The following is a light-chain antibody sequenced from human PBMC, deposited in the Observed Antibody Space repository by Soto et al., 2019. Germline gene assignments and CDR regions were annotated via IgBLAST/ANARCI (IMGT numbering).Light chain of an antibody. J-gene: IGKJ1*01. Sequence: DIVLTQSPGTLSLSPGENATLSCRASQKIDNNYLAWHQQKPGQAPRLLIYGASNRAPGIPDRFTGRGSGTDFTLTITTLEPEDVAMYHSHLFGSSVRALGQGNTVQI. CDR3: HLFGSSVRA. CDR1: QKIDNNY. V-gene: IGKV3-20*01. CDR2: GAS.